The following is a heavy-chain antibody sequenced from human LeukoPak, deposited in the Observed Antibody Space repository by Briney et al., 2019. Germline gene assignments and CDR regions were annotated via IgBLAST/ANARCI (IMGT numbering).Heavy chain of an antibody. D-gene: IGHD3-22*01. CDR2: IYSGGST. CDR3: ARDISSGYYDAFDI. Sequence: GGPLRLPCAASGFTVSSNYMSGVAKPPGKGLEWVSIIYSGGSTYYADSVKGRFTISRDNSKNTLYLQMNSLRAEDAAVYYCARDISSGYYDAFDIWGQGTMVTVSS. J-gene: IGHJ3*02. CDR1: GFTVSSNY. V-gene: IGHV3-66*01.